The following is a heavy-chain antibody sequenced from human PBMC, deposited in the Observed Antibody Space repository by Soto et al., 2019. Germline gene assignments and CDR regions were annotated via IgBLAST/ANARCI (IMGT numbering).Heavy chain of an antibody. CDR2: IYYSGST. CDR3: AREANYDSSGYWDY. V-gene: IGHV4-30-4*01. J-gene: IGHJ4*02. D-gene: IGHD3-22*01. CDR1: GGSISSGDYY. Sequence: PSETLSLTCTVSGGSISSGDYYWSWIRQPPGKGLEWIGYIYYSGSTYYNPSLKSRVTISVDTSKNQFSLKLSSVTAADTAVYYCAREANYDSSGYWDYWGQGTLVTVSS.